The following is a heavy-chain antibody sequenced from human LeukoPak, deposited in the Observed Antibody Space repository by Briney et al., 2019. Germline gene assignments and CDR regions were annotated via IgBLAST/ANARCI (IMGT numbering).Heavy chain of an antibody. Sequence: GASVKVSCKASGYTFTGYYMHWVRQAPGQGLEWMGWINPNSGGTNYAQKFQGRVTMTRDTSISTAYMELSRLRSDDTAVYYCARLRNYYGSSGSQLGYWGQGTLVTVSS. CDR3: ARLRNYYGSSGSQLGY. CDR2: INPNSGGT. D-gene: IGHD3-22*01. CDR1: GYTFTGYY. V-gene: IGHV1-2*02. J-gene: IGHJ4*02.